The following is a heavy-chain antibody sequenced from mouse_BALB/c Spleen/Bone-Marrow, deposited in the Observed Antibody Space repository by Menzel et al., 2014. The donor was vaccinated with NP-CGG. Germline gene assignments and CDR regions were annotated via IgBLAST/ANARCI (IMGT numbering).Heavy chain of an antibody. V-gene: IGHV1S53*02. CDR2: ISPGNGDI. CDR1: GYAFTDHA. D-gene: IGHD1-1*01. J-gene: IGHJ3*01. Sequence: LQESDAELVKPGASVKISCKVSGYAFTDHAIHWVKQKPEQGLEWIGYISPGNGDIKYNEKFKGKATLIADKSSSTAYMQLNSLTSEDSAVYVCKWNYYGSSRGFVYWGQGTLVTVSA. CDR3: KWNYYGSSRGFVY.